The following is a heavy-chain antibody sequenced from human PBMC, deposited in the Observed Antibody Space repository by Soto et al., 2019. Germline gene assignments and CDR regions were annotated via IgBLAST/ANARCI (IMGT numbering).Heavy chain of an antibody. D-gene: IGHD1-7*01. CDR1: GGSISSGDYY. J-gene: IGHJ5*02. CDR3: ARAPDGTTSWFDP. CDR2: TYYSGST. V-gene: IGHV4-30-4*01. Sequence: PSETLSLTCTVSGGSISSGDYYWSWIRQPPGKGLEWIGYTYYSGSTYYNPSLKSRVTISVDTSKNQFSLKLSSVTAADTAVYYCARAPDGTTSWFDPWGQGTLVTVSS.